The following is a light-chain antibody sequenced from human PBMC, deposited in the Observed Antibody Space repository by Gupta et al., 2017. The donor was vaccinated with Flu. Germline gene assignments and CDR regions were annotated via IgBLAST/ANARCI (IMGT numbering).Light chain of an antibody. CDR1: SSDVSGYNY. Sequence: QSALTQPASVSGSPGQSITISCTGTSSDVSGYNYVSWYQHHPGKAPRLMIYDVSFRPSGVSDRSSGSKSGNTASLTISGLQAEDEADYYCSSYISSATLEYVFGTGTTVTVL. CDR2: DVS. V-gene: IGLV2-14*03. CDR3: SSYISSATLEYV. J-gene: IGLJ1*01.